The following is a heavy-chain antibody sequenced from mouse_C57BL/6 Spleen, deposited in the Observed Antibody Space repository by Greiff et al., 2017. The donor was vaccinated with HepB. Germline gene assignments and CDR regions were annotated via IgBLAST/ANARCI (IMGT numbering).Heavy chain of an antibody. D-gene: IGHD1-1*01. CDR1: GYTFTSYW. J-gene: IGHJ3*01. Sequence: VKLQQPGAELVKPGASVKLSCKASGYTFTSYWMQWVKQRPGQGLEWIGEIDPSDSYTNYNQKFKGKATLTVDTSSSTAYMQLSSLTSEDSAVYYCARGWDYGSSAWFAYWGQGTLVTVSA. CDR3: ARGWDYGSSAWFAY. V-gene: IGHV1-50*01. CDR2: IDPSDSYT.